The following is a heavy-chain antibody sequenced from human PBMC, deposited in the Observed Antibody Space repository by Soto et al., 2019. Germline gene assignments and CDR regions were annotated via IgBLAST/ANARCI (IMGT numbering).Heavy chain of an antibody. CDR3: ARGRFGSFYYYYGMGV. CDR2: ISYDGSNK. J-gene: IGHJ6*02. Sequence: LRLSCAASGFTFSSYAMQWVRQAPGKGLEWVAVISYDGSNKYYADSVKGRFTIPRDNSKNTLYLQMNSLRAEDTAVYYCARGRFGSFYYYYGMGVWGQGTTVTVSS. CDR1: GFTFSSYA. D-gene: IGHD3-10*01. V-gene: IGHV3-30-3*01.